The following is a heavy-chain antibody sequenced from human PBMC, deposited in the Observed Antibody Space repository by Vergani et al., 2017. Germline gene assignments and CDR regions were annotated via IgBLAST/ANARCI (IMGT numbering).Heavy chain of an antibody. Sequence: QVQLVECGGGMVQPGRSLRLSCTSSGFTFSTYAMHWVRQAPGKGLEWVAIIYYDGSKKYYADSVKGRFTISRNNSRNTLDLLMSSLRAEDTCIYYCVREXPYCGSTTCRNPSYVYYYHMDFWGEGTTVTVSS. D-gene: IGHD2-21*01. CDR2: IYYDGSKK. J-gene: IGHJ6*03. CDR1: GFTFSTYA. CDR3: VREXPYCGSTTCRNPSYVYYYHMDF. V-gene: IGHV3-33*01.